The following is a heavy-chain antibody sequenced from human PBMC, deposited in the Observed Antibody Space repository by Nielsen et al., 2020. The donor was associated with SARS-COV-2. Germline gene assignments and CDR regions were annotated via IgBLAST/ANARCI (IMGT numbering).Heavy chain of an antibody. V-gene: IGHV4-59*01. CDR2: IYFSGST. J-gene: IGHJ3*01. D-gene: IGHD3-10*01. CDR3: ARGKRGVAFDV. CDR1: GGSISGYY. Sequence: SEPLSLTCTVSGGSISGYYWNWIRQPPGKGLEWIGYIYFSGSTTYNPSLKSRVTISVDTSKSHFSLKLNSVTAADTADYYCARGKRGVAFDVWGQGSMVTVSS.